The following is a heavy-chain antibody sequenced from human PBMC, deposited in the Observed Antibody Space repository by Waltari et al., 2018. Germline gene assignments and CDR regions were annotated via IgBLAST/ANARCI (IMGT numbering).Heavy chain of an antibody. V-gene: IGHV1-8*03. J-gene: IGHJ4*02. CDR3: ARGQGRLGGDFDY. D-gene: IGHD3-16*01. CDR2: MNPNSGNT. CDR1: GYTFTSYD. Sequence: QVQLVQSGAEVKKPGASVTVSCTASGYTFTSYDINWVRRATGQGLEWMGWMNPNSGNTGYAQKFQGRVTITRNTSISTAYMELSSLRSEDTAVYYCARGQGRLGGDFDYWGQGTLVTVSS.